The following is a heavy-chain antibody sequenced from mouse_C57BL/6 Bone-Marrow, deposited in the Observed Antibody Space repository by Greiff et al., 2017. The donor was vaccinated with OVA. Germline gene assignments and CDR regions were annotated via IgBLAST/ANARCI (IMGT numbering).Heavy chain of an antibody. J-gene: IGHJ3*01. D-gene: IGHD2-4*01. V-gene: IGHV1-81*01. Sequence: VKLQQSGAELARPGASVKLSCKASGYTFTSYGISWVKQRTGQGLEWIGEIYPRSGNTYYNEKFKGKATLTADKSSSTAYMELRSLTSEDSAVYFSARGLRRFAYWGQGTLVTVSA. CDR2: IYPRSGNT. CDR3: ARGLRRFAY. CDR1: GYTFTSYG.